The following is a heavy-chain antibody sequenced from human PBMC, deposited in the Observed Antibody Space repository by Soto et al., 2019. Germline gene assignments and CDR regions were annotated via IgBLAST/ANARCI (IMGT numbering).Heavy chain of an antibody. J-gene: IGHJ4*02. CDR1: GGSFTSNNW. CDR2: IYRTGST. CDR3: ASRDPGISVDY. V-gene: IGHV4-4*02. D-gene: IGHD1-26*01. Sequence: SETLSLTCAVSGGSFTSNNWWTWVRQPPGQGLEWIGEIYRTGSTNYNPSLKSRVTISLDKSENQFSLKVTSLTAADTAVYYCASRDPGISVDYWGQGTLVSVSS.